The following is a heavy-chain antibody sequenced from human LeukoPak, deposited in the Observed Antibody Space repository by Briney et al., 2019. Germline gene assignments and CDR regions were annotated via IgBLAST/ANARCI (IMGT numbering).Heavy chain of an antibody. J-gene: IGHJ4*02. D-gene: IGHD5-12*01. Sequence: SGGSLRLSCAASGFTFSTFWMAWVRQAPGKGLEWVANIRPTGTDTYYVDPAKGRFTISRDNAKNSLYLQMNSLRAEDTAVYYCARDLVDDRGYDTSELDYWGQGTLVTVSS. V-gene: IGHV3-7*01. CDR2: IRPTGTDT. CDR1: GFTFSTFW. CDR3: ARDLVDDRGYDTSELDY.